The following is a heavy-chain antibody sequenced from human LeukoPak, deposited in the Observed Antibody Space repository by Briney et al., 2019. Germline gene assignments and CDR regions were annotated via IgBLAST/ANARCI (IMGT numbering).Heavy chain of an antibody. CDR2: IIPILGIA. CDR1: GGTFSSYA. Sequence: ASVKVSCKASGGTFSSYAISWVRQAPGQGLEWMGRIIPILGIANYAQKFQGRVTITADKSTSTAYMELSSLRSEDTAVYYCAGLSPVAGGYYYGMDVWGQGTTVTVSS. D-gene: IGHD6-19*01. CDR3: AGLSPVAGGYYYGMDV. J-gene: IGHJ6*02. V-gene: IGHV1-69*04.